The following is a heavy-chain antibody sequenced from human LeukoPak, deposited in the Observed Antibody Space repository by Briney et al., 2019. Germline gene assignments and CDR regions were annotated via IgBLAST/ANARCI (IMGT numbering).Heavy chain of an antibody. CDR3: ARGGWFGQLLPNDY. Sequence: RGSQRLSCAASGFTFSSYAMHWVRQAPGKGLECVAVIWHDGSNKYYTDSVKGRFTISRDNSQNTLYLQMNNLRAEDTAVYYCARGGWFGQLLPNDYWGQGTLVTVSS. V-gene: IGHV3-33*01. CDR2: IWHDGSNK. J-gene: IGHJ4*02. D-gene: IGHD3-10*01. CDR1: GFTFSSYA.